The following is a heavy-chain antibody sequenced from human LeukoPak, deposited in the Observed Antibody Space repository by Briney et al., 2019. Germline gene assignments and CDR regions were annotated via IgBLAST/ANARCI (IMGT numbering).Heavy chain of an antibody. V-gene: IGHV3-23*01. J-gene: IGHJ6*03. Sequence: SGGSLRLSCAASGFTFSSYAMSWVRQAPGKGLEWVSAISGSGGSTYYADSVKGRFTISRDNSKNTLYLQMNSLRAEDTAVYYCAKDGWWEPSGGYYYYYMDVWGKGTTVTVSS. D-gene: IGHD1-26*01. CDR2: ISGSGGST. CDR3: AKDGWWEPSGGYYYYYMDV. CDR1: GFTFSSYA.